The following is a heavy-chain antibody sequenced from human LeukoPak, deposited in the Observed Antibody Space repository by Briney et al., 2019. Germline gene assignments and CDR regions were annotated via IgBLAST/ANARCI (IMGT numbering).Heavy chain of an antibody. D-gene: IGHD5-18*01. V-gene: IGHV1-3*01. J-gene: IGHJ4*02. CDR3: ARAGGIQLWSFGY. Sequence: ASGKVTCKASGYTFTSYAMHWVRQAPGQRLEWMGWINAGNGNAKYSQKFQGRVTITRDTSASTAYMELSSLRSEDTAVYYCARAGGIQLWSFGYWGQRTLVTVSS. CDR2: INAGNGNA. CDR1: GYTFTSYA.